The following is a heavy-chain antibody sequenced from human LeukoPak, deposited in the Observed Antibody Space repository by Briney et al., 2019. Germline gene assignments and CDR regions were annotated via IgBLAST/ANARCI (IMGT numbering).Heavy chain of an antibody. CDR3: ARNLYDSSGYSIGFDY. CDR1: GYSISSGYY. J-gene: IGHJ4*02. CDR2: IYHSGST. D-gene: IGHD3-22*01. Sequence: SETLSLTCTVSGYSISSGYYWGWIRQPPGKGLEWIGSIYHSGSTYYNPSLKSRVTISVDTSKNQFSLKLSSVTAADTAVYYCARNLYDSSGYSIGFDYRGQGTLVTVSS. V-gene: IGHV4-38-2*02.